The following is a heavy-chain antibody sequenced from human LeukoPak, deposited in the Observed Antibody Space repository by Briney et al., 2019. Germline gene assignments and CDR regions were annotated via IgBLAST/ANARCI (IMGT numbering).Heavy chain of an antibody. CDR3: ARVSVAGLDY. CDR2: IYYSGST. J-gene: IGHJ4*02. D-gene: IGHD6-19*01. CDR1: GGSVSSGSYY. V-gene: IGHV4-61*01. Sequence: PSETLSLTCTVSGGSVSSGSYYWSWIRQPPGKGLEWIGYIYYSGSTNYNPSLKSRVTISVDTSKNQFSLKLSSVTAADTAVYYCARVSVAGLDYWGQGTLVTVSS.